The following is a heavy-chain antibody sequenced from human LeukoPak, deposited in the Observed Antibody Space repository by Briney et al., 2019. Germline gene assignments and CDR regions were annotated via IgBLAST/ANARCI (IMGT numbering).Heavy chain of an antibody. CDR3: ARERYYDSSGLLDY. J-gene: IGHJ4*02. CDR1: GYTFTGYY. Sequence: ASVKVSCKASGYTFTGYYMHWVRQAPGQGLEWMGIIDPSGGGTSYAQKFQGRVTITADESTSTAYMELSSLRSEDTAVYYCARERYYDSSGLLDYWGQGTLVTVSS. V-gene: IGHV1-46*01. CDR2: IDPSGGGT. D-gene: IGHD3-22*01.